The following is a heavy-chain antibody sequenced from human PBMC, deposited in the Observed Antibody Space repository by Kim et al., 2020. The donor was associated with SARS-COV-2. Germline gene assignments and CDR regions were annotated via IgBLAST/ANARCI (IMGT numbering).Heavy chain of an antibody. J-gene: IGHJ4*02. D-gene: IGHD3-22*01. CDR1: GGTFSSYA. CDR2: IIPIFGTA. V-gene: IGHV1-69*13. CDR3: ASNYYDSSGYQILFDY. Sequence: SVKVSCKASGGTFSSYAISWVRQAPGQGLEWMGGIIPIFGTANYAQKFQGRVTITADESTSTAYMELSSLRSEDTAVYYCASNYYDSSGYQILFDYWGQGTLVTVSS.